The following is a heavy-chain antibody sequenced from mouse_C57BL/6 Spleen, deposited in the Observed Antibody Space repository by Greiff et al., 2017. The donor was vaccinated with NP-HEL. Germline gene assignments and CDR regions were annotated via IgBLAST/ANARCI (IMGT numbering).Heavy chain of an antibody. J-gene: IGHJ3*01. D-gene: IGHD2-4*01. CDR3: AREGRLAWFAY. V-gene: IGHV3-1*01. Sequence: DVQLVESGPGMVKPSQSLSLTCTVTGYSITSGYDWHWIRHFPGNKLEWMGYISYSGSTNYNPSLKSRISITHDTSKNHFFLKLNSVTTEDTATYYCAREGRLAWFAYWGQGTLVTVSA. CDR2: ISYSGST. CDR1: GYSITSGYD.